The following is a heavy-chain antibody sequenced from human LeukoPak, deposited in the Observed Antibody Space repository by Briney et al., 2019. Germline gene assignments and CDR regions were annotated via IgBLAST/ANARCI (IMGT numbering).Heavy chain of an antibody. V-gene: IGHV4-34*01. Sequence: SETLSLTCAVYGASFSGYYWSWIRQPPGKGLEWIGEINHSGSTNYNPSLKSRVTISVDTSKNQFSLKLSSVTAADTAVYYCARGRSGYYDSSGYYYTLYNYWGQGTLVTVSS. D-gene: IGHD3-22*01. CDR1: GASFSGYY. CDR3: ARGRSGYYDSSGYYYTLYNY. CDR2: INHSGST. J-gene: IGHJ4*02.